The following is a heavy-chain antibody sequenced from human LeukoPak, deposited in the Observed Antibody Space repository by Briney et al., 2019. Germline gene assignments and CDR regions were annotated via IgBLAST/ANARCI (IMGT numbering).Heavy chain of an antibody. Sequence: GGSLRLSCVASGFTVSSNYMSWVRQAPGKGLEWVSVIYSAGSTYYADSVKGRFTISRDNSKNSLFLQMHSLRADDTAVYYCARGRRDCSGDCCVAFDIWGQGTMVTVSS. CDR1: GFTVSSNY. D-gene: IGHD2-21*02. J-gene: IGHJ3*02. CDR2: IYSAGST. CDR3: ARGRRDCSGDCCVAFDI. V-gene: IGHV3-53*01.